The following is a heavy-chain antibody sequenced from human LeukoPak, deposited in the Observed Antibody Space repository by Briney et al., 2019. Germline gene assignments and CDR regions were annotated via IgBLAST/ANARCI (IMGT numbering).Heavy chain of an antibody. V-gene: IGHV1-69*04. CDR2: SIPICCIA. D-gene: IGHD2-21*01. CDR1: VGTFSHYP. Sequence: GSAVTVSFQGSVGTFSHYPISWLRQARAQGLAWMGSSIPICCIANYAQRFQGRVKINADKSTSKASMELSSLRSEDTAVYYCARDRSPDGDLLPKEFDPWGQGTLVTVSS. CDR3: ARDRSPDGDLLPKEFDP. J-gene: IGHJ5*02.